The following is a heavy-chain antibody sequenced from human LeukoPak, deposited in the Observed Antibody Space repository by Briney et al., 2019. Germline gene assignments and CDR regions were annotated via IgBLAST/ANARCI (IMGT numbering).Heavy chain of an antibody. CDR3: AKHRFESGGYHSTD. J-gene: IGHJ4*02. Sequence: PGGSLRLSCAASGFTFSSYAMSWVRQAPGRGLAWVSTISGGSGSIYCADSVKGRFTISRDNSKNTLYLQMNSLRDEDTAVYYCAKHRFESGGYHSTDWGQGTLVTVSS. CDR1: GFTFSSYA. D-gene: IGHD3-22*01. CDR2: ISGGSGSI. V-gene: IGHV3-23*01.